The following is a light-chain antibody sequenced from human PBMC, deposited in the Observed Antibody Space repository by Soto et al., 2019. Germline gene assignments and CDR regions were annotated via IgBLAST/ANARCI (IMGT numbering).Light chain of an antibody. J-gene: IGKJ1*01. CDR3: QHYNNWPPWA. Sequence: EIVMTQSPASLSVSPGGRATLCCRASQTITNNFAWYQQKPDQAARLLIYGASARATGIPARFSGSGSETEFTLTISSLQSEDSAVYYCQHYNNWPPWAFGQGTKVEIK. CDR2: GAS. V-gene: IGKV3-15*01. CDR1: QTITNN.